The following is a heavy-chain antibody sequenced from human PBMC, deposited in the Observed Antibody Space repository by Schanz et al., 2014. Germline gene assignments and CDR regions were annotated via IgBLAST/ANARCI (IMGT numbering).Heavy chain of an antibody. D-gene: IGHD5-12*01. V-gene: IGHV1-46*01. CDR1: GYTFTSYG. J-gene: IGHJ4*02. CDR2: INLYGGST. CDR3: ARDFSAYVGNYFDY. Sequence: QVQLLQSGAEVKKPGASVKVSCKASGYTFTSYGISWVRQAPGQGLEWMGIINLYGGSTNYAQKFQGRVTVTRDTSTSTVYMELTSLRFDDTAVYYCARDFSAYVGNYFDYWGQGTLDTVSS.